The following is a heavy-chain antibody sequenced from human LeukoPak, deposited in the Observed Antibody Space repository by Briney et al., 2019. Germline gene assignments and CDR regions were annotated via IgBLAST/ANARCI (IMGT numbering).Heavy chain of an antibody. V-gene: IGHV6-1*01. D-gene: IGHD6-19*01. CDR3: ARDSSGWRSIFDY. CDR2: TYYRSKWYS. Sequence: SQTLSLTCAISEDSVSSNSAAWNWITQSPSRGLEWLGRTYYRSKWYSDYAVSVKSPLTINPDTSKNQFSLQLNSVTPEDTAVYYCARDSSGWRSIFDYWGQGTLVSVSS. CDR1: EDSVSSNSAA. J-gene: IGHJ4*02.